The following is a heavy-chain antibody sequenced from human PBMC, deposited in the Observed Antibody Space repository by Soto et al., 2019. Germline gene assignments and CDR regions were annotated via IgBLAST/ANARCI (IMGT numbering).Heavy chain of an antibody. J-gene: IGHJ3*02. Sequence: GGSLRLSCAASGFTFSSYAMHWVRQAPGKGLEWVAVISYDGSNKYYADSVKGRFTISRDNSKNTLYLQMNSLRAEDTAVYYCARTPIQAYYYDSSGYRDAFDIWGQGTMVTVSS. CDR2: ISYDGSNK. D-gene: IGHD3-22*01. CDR3: ARTPIQAYYYDSSGYRDAFDI. V-gene: IGHV3-30-3*01. CDR1: GFTFSSYA.